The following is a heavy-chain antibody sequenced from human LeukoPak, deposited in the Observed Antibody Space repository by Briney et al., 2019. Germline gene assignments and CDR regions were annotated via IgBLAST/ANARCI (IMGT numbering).Heavy chain of an antibody. D-gene: IGHD6-6*01. J-gene: IGHJ4*02. V-gene: IGHV3-72*01. CDR3: TRLGIAPRDFDY. Sequence: GGSLRLSCAASGFTFSDHYIAWVRQAPGKGLEWVGRSRDKGNRYTTAYAASVRGRFTISRDDSKNSLYLQMNSLKIEDTAVYYCTRLGIAPRDFDYWGQGTLVTVSS. CDR1: GFTFSDHY. CDR2: SRDKGNRYTT.